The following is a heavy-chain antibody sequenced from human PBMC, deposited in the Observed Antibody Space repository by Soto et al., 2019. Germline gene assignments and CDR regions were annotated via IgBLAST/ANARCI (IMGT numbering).Heavy chain of an antibody. Sequence: GASVKVSCKASGGTFSSYTISWVRQAPGQGLEWMGRIIPILGIANYAQKFQGRVTITADKSTSTAYMELSSLRSEDTAVYYCAREATVTNPFDPWGQGTLVTVSS. V-gene: IGHV1-69*04. CDR1: GGTFSSYT. CDR3: AREATVTNPFDP. CDR2: IIPILGIA. D-gene: IGHD4-17*01. J-gene: IGHJ5*02.